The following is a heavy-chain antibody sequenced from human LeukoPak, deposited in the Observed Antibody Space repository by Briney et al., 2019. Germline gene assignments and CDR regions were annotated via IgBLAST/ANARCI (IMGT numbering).Heavy chain of an antibody. V-gene: IGHV4-39*07. CDR3: ARGSCSSTRCYPPFDY. CDR2: IYYSGST. CDR1: GGSISSSSYY. D-gene: IGHD2-2*01. Sequence: PSETLSLTCTVSGGSISSSSYYWGWIRQPPGKGLEWIGSIYYSGSTSYNPFLMSPVTISVDRSKNQFSLKLTSVTAADTAVYYCARGSCSSTRCYPPFDYWGQGTLVTVSS. J-gene: IGHJ4*02.